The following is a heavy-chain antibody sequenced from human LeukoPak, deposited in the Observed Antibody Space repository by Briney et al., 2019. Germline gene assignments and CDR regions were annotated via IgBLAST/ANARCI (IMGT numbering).Heavy chain of an antibody. CDR1: GFTVSSNY. CDR2: IYSGGST. J-gene: IGHJ4*02. D-gene: IGHD2-21*02. CDR3: ARRCGGDCYEYDY. V-gene: IGHV3-53*01. Sequence: PGGSLRLSCAASGFTVSSNYMSWVRQAPGKGLEWVSVIYSGGSTYYAGSVKGRFTISRDNSKNTLYLQMNSLRAEDTAVYYCARRCGGDCYEYDYWGQGTLVTVSS.